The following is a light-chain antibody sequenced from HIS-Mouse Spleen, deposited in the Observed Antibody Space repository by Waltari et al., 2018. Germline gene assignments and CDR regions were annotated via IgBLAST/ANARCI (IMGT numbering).Light chain of an antibody. CDR3: SSYTSSSTPHNYV. CDR2: DVS. J-gene: IGLJ1*01. CDR1: SSDVGGYNY. Sequence: QSALTQPASVSGSPGQSITISCTGTSSDVGGYNYVSWYQQHPGKAPKPIIYDVSNRRSGVSNRFSGSKSGNTASLTISGLQAEDEADYYCSSYTSSSTPHNYVFGTGTKVTVL. V-gene: IGLV2-14*03.